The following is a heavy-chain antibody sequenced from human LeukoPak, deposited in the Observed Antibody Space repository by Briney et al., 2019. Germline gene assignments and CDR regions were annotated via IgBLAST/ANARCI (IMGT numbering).Heavy chain of an antibody. CDR1: GFTFSSYA. D-gene: IGHD2-2*01. Sequence: PGGSLRLSCAASGFTFSSYAMHWVRQAPGKGLEWVAVISYDGSNKYYADSVKGRFTISRDNSKNTLYLQMNSLRAEDTAVYYCVRDIPPRQYGRSSTSNPIDYWGQGTLVTVSS. CDR2: ISYDGSNK. V-gene: IGHV3-30-3*01. J-gene: IGHJ4*02. CDR3: VRDIPPRQYGRSSTSNPIDY.